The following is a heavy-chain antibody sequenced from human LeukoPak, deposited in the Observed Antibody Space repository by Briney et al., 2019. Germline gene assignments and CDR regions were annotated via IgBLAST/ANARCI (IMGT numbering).Heavy chain of an antibody. J-gene: IGHJ4*02. CDR2: ISGSGGST. V-gene: IGHV3-23*01. CDR1: GLTFSNHA. Sequence: GGSLRLSCAASGLTFSNHAMSWVRQAPGKGLEWVSGISGSGGSTYYADSVKGRFTISRDNAKNSLYLQMNSLRAEDTAIYYCTRVGYIDEGIDYWGQGTLVTVFS. D-gene: IGHD5-24*01. CDR3: TRVGYIDEGIDY.